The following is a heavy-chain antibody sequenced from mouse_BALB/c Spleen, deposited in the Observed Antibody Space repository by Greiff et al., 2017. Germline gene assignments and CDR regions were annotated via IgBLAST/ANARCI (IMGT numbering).Heavy chain of an antibody. CDR2: IDPANGNT. Sequence: VQLQQSGAELVKPGASVKLSCTASGFNIKDTYMHWVKQRPEQGLEWIGRIDPANGNTKYDLKFQGKATITADTSSNTAYLQLSSLTSEDTAVYYCARDGSLYAMDYWGQGTSVTVSS. J-gene: IGHJ4*01. CDR3: ARDGSLYAMDY. V-gene: IGHV14-3*02. CDR1: GFNIKDTY. D-gene: IGHD1-1*01.